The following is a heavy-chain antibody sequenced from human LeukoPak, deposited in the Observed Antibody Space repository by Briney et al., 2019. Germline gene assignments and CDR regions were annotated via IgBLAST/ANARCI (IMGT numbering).Heavy chain of an antibody. CDR3: ATGPPGYSCSSDAFDY. CDR1: GYTLTELS. CDR2: FDPEDGET. Sequence: ASVKVSCKVSGYTLTELSMHWVRQAPGKGLEWMGGFDPEDGETIYAQKFQGRVTMTEDTSTDTAYMELSSLRSEDTAVYYCATGPPGYSCSSDAFDYWGQGTLVTVSS. V-gene: IGHV1-24*01. J-gene: IGHJ4*02. D-gene: IGHD5-18*01.